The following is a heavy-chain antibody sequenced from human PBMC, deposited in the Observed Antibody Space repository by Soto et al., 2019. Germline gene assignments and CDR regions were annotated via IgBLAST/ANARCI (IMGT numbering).Heavy chain of an antibody. CDR2: ISSSGASR. V-gene: IGHV3-21*01. CDR3: ARGRRFNTNMDY. Sequence: EVQLVESGGGLVKPGGSLRLSCAASGFTFSTYSMNWVRQAPGKGLEWVSSISSSGASRSYADSVKGRFTISRDNAKNSLYLQMDSLRAEDTAGYYCARGRRFNTNMDYWGQGKFGHRLL. CDR1: GFTFSTYS. D-gene: IGHD3-10*01. J-gene: IGHJ4*02.